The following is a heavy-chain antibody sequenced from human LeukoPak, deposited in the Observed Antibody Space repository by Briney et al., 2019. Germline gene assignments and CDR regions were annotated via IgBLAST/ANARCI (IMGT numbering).Heavy chain of an antibody. J-gene: IGHJ5*02. V-gene: IGHV5-51*01. Sequence: GESLKISCKGSGYSFTSYWIGWVRQMPGKGLEWMGIIYPGDSDTRYSPSFQGQVTISADKSISTAYLQLSSLKASDTAMYYCASVTSITIFGVVSSWFDPWGQGTLVTVSS. D-gene: IGHD3-3*01. CDR1: GYSFTSYW. CDR2: IYPGDSDT. CDR3: ASVTSITIFGVVSSWFDP.